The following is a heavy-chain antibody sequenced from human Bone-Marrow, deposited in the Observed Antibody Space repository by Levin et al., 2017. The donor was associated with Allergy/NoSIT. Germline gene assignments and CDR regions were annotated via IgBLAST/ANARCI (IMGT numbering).Heavy chain of an antibody. J-gene: IGHJ4*02. V-gene: IGHV3-15*01. CDR2: IKSKDDGGTS. CDR3: IGTTLTGDY. D-gene: IGHD1/OR15-1a*01. CDR1: GFTFSDAW. Sequence: SCAASGFTFSDAWMRWVRQAPGKGLEWVGRIKSKDDGGTSDYAEAVKGRFTISRDDSKNTVYLQMNGLKIEDSAMYFCIGTTLTGDYWGQGTLVTVSS.